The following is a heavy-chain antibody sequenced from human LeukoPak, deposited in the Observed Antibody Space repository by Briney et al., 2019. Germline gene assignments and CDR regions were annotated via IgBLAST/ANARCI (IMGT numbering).Heavy chain of an antibody. V-gene: IGHV3-23*01. CDR1: GFTFNTYW. CDR3: AKDPQRYCSGGSCLYFDY. Sequence: GGSLRLSCAASGFTFNTYWMHWVRQAPEKGLVWVSAISASGGGTNYADSVKGRFIISRDNSKNTLYLQMNSLRAEDTAVYYCAKDPQRYCSGGSCLYFDYWGQGTLVTVSS. D-gene: IGHD2-15*01. J-gene: IGHJ4*02. CDR2: ISASGGGT.